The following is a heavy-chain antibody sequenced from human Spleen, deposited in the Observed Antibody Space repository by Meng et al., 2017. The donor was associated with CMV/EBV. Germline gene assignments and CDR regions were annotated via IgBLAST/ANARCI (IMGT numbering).Heavy chain of an antibody. J-gene: IGHJ4*02. Sequence: SGSTFTGSYIHWVRQAPGQGLEWMGWINGNIGGTNYAQKFQGRVTMTRDTSISAAYMELRRLRSDDTAVYYCARGIRDGYKHYFDYWGQGSLVTVSS. V-gene: IGHV1-2*02. D-gene: IGHD5-24*01. CDR1: GSTFTGSY. CDR3: ARGIRDGYKHYFDY. CDR2: INGNIGGT.